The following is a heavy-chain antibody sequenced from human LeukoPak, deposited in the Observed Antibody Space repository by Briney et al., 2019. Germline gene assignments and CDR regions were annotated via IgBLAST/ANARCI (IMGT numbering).Heavy chain of an antibody. CDR3: ASGDYYDSSGYYGNEYFQH. J-gene: IGHJ1*01. V-gene: IGHV1-46*01. Sequence: ASVKVSCKASGYTFTSYYMHWVRQAPGQGLECMGIINPSGGSTSYAQNFQGRVNMNRDTSTSTVHMELSSLRSEDTGVYYGASGDYYDSSGYYGNEYFQHWGQGTLVTVSS. CDR1: GYTFTSYY. CDR2: INPSGGST. D-gene: IGHD3-22*01.